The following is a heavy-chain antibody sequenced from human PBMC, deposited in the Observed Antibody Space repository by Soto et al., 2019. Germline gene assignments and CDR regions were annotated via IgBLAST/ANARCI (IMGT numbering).Heavy chain of an antibody. CDR2: VIPIFGTA. V-gene: IGHV1-69*05. CDR3: ARCPKLVEYYYYGMDV. Sequence: QVQLVQSGAEVKKPGSSVKVSCKASGGTFSSYAISWVRQAPGQGLEWMGGVIPIFGTANYAQKFQGRVTITXXEXTXXAYMELSSLRSEDTAVYYCARCPKLVEYYYYGMDVWGQGTTVTVSS. D-gene: IGHD6-13*01. CDR1: GGTFSSYA. J-gene: IGHJ6*02.